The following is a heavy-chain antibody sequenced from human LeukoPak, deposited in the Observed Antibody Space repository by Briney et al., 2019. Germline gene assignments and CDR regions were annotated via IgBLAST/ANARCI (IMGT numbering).Heavy chain of an antibody. D-gene: IGHD5-18*01. CDR2: IRSKANSYAT. J-gene: IGHJ4*02. CDR3: ISYGFGD. Sequence: GGSLRLSCAASGFTFSGSAMHWVRQAAGKGLAWVARIRSKANSYATAYVASVKDRFTISRDDSKNTAYLQMNSLKTEDTAVYYCISYGFGDWGQGTLVTVSS. V-gene: IGHV3-73*01. CDR1: GFTFSGSA.